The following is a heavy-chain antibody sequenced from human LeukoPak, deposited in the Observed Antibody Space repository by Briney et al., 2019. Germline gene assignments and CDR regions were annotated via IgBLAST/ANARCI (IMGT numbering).Heavy chain of an antibody. D-gene: IGHD3-3*01. CDR1: GYSISSGYY. CDR2: IYHSGST. Sequence: PSETLSLTCTVSGYSISSGYYWGWIRQPPGKGLEWIGGIYHSGSTYYNPSLKSRVTISVDTSKNQFSLKLSSVTAADTAVYYCARRSGSGYYYFDYWGQGTLVTVSS. J-gene: IGHJ4*02. CDR3: ARRSGSGYYYFDY. V-gene: IGHV4-38-2*02.